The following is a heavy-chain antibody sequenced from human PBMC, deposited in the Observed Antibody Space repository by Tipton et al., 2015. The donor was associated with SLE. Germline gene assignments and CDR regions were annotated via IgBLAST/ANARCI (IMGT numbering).Heavy chain of an antibody. V-gene: IGHV1-69*01. D-gene: IGHD3-10*01. J-gene: IGHJ6*03. CDR2: IIPMFGTA. CDR1: GGTFNTYA. Sequence: QLVQSGAELKKPGSSVKVSCKASGGTFNTYAISWVRQPPGQGLEWMGGIIPMFGTANYPQKFQGRVTINLDELTNTAYMELSSLRSEDTAVYYCARGTGHYYGSGSYFYMDVWGKGTNVTVSS. CDR3: ARGTGHYYGSGSYFYMDV.